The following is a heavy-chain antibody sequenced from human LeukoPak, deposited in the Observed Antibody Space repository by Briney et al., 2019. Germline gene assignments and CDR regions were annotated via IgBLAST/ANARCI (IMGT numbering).Heavy chain of an antibody. J-gene: IGHJ4*02. D-gene: IGHD2-15*01. V-gene: IGHV3-33*01. CDR2: MWFDGSNK. CDR1: GFTFSGYG. CDR3: ARDSTKTYCSGGRCYHTNYLDY. Sequence: GGSLRLSCAASGFTFSGYGMHWVRQAPGKGLDWVSVMWFDGSNKYYADSVKGRFTISRDNSKNKLYLQMNSLRAEDTAVYYCARDSTKTYCSGGRCYHTNYLDYWGQGALVTVSS.